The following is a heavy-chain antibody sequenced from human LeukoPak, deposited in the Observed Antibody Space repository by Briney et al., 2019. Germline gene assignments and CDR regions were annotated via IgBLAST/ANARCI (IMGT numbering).Heavy chain of an antibody. D-gene: IGHD6-19*01. J-gene: IGHJ5*02. Sequence: SETLSLTCTVSGGSISSSSYYWGWIRQPPGKGLEWIGSIYYSGSTYYNPSLKSRVTISVDTSKNQFSLKLSSVTAADTAVYYCARAHSGYSSGWYENWFDPWGQGTLVTVSS. V-gene: IGHV4-39*07. CDR1: GGSISSSSYY. CDR3: ARAHSGYSSGWYENWFDP. CDR2: IYYSGST.